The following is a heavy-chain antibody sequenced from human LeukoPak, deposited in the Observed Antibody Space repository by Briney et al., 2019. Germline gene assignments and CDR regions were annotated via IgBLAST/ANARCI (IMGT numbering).Heavy chain of an antibody. CDR2: ISSSGSTI. V-gene: IGHV3-48*03. D-gene: IGHD3-22*01. CDR1: GFTFSSYE. CDR3: ARSQYYYDSSGYYYSGASDI. Sequence: GGSLRLSCAASGFTFSSYEMNWVRQAPGKGLEWVSYISSSGSTIYYADSVKGRFTISRDNAKNSLYLQMNSLRAEDTAVYYCARSQYYYDSSGYYYSGASDIWGQGTMVTVSS. J-gene: IGHJ3*02.